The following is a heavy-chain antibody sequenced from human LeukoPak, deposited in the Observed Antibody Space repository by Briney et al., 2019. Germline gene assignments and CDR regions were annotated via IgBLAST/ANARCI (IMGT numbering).Heavy chain of an antibody. Sequence: SGGSLRLSCAASGFTFDDYAMHWVRQASGKGLEWVSGISWNSGSIGYADSVKGRFTISRDNAKNSLYLQMNSLRAEDTALYYCAKPYCTNGVCHIDYWGQGTLVTVSS. CDR3: AKPYCTNGVCHIDY. V-gene: IGHV3-9*01. CDR1: GFTFDDYA. J-gene: IGHJ4*02. D-gene: IGHD2-8*01. CDR2: ISWNSGSI.